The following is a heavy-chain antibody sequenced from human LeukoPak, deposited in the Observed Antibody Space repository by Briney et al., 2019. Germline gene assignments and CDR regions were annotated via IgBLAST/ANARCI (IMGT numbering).Heavy chain of an antibody. CDR2: ISRSGSAI. Sequence: GGSLRLSCAASGFTFSDYYMSWIRQAPGKGLEWVSYISRSGSAIYYADSVKGRFTISRDNAKNSLYLQMNSLRAEDAAVYYCTRAGEYGENLFDYWGQGTLVTVSS. J-gene: IGHJ4*02. V-gene: IGHV3-11*01. CDR1: GFTFSDYY. CDR3: TRAGEYGENLFDY. D-gene: IGHD4/OR15-4a*01.